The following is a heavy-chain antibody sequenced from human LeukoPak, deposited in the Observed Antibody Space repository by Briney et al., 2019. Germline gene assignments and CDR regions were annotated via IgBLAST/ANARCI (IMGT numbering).Heavy chain of an antibody. D-gene: IGHD3-22*01. J-gene: IGHJ4*02. Sequence: SSQTLSLTCTVSGGSISSGDYYWSWIRQPPGKSLEWIGYIYYSGSTYYNPSLKSRVTISVDTSKNQFSLKLSSVTAADTAVYYCARAMIVPIWFDYWGQGTLVTVSS. CDR3: ARAMIVPIWFDY. CDR1: GGSISSGDYY. V-gene: IGHV4-30-4*01. CDR2: IYYSGST.